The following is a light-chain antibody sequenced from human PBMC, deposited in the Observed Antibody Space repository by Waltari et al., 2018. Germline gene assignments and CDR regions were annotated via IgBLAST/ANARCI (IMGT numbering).Light chain of an antibody. J-gene: IGKJ3*01. CDR3: QQYDNLLPFT. CDR2: DAS. CDR1: QDIRNY. V-gene: IGKV1-33*01. Sequence: DIQMTQSPSSLSASIGDRVTITCQASQDIRNYLNCFQQKPGKAPKLLIYDASHLETGVPSRFSGSGSGTDFTFTISSLQPEDIGTYYCQQYDNLLPFTFGPGTKVEIK.